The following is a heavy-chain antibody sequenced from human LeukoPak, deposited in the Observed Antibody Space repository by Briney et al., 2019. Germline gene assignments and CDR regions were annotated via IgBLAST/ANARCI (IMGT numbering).Heavy chain of an antibody. D-gene: IGHD5-18*01. CDR1: GYTFTGYY. V-gene: IGHV1-2*02. Sequence: ASVKVSCKASGYTFTGYYMHWVRQAPGQGREWMGWINPNSGGTNYAQKFQGRVTMTRDTSISTAYMELSRLRSDDTAVYYCARDVRGYSYDLNYYYYYMDVWGKGTTVTISS. CDR2: INPNSGGT. CDR3: ARDVRGYSYDLNYYYYYMDV. J-gene: IGHJ6*03.